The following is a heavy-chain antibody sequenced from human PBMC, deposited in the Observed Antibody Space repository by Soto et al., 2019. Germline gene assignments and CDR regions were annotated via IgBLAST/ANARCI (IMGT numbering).Heavy chain of an antibody. V-gene: IGHV3-15*01. Sequence: EVQLVESGGGLVKPGGSLRLSCAASGFTFSNAWMSWVRQAPGKGLEWVGRIKSKTDGGTTDYAAPVKGRFTISRDDSKNTLYLQMNCLKTEDTAVYYCTTYDCSSTSCYGPDDYWGQGTLVTVSS. CDR1: GFTFSNAW. D-gene: IGHD2-2*01. J-gene: IGHJ4*02. CDR2: IKSKTDGGTT. CDR3: TTYDCSSTSCYGPDDY.